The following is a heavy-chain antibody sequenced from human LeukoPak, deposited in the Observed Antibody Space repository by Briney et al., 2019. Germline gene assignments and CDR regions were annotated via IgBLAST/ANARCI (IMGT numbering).Heavy chain of an antibody. D-gene: IGHD3-22*01. CDR2: ISISGFTI. V-gene: IGHV3-11*04. CDR1: GFTFGDYY. CDR3: AGNFYDVSSGYPTFDY. J-gene: IGHJ4*02. Sequence: GGSLRLSCVASGFTFGDYYMNWIRQTPEKGLEWLAYISISGFTIYYADSVRGRFTISRDNADNSLYLEMNSLRPEDTAIYYCAGNFYDVSSGYPTFDYWGQGALVTVSS.